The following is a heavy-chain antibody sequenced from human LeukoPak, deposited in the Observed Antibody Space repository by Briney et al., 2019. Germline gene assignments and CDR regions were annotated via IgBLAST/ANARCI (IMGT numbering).Heavy chain of an antibody. D-gene: IGHD5-18*01. J-gene: IGHJ3*02. CDR2: IFYSGST. Sequence: SETLSLTCTVSGGSISSDYWCWIRQPPGEGLEWIGYIFYSGSTNYNPSLKSRVTISVDTSKNRFSLKLSSVTAADTAVYYCARDRDTAMVHDAFDIWGQGTMVTVSS. CDR1: GGSISSDY. CDR3: ARDRDTAMVHDAFDI. V-gene: IGHV4-59*01.